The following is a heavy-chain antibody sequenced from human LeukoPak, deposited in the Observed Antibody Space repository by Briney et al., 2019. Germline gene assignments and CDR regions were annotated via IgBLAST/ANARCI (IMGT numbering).Heavy chain of an antibody. CDR3: ARESSGWYMFAHYFDY. V-gene: IGHV1-2*02. CDR1: GYTFTGYY. CDR2: INPNSGGT. J-gene: IGHJ4*02. Sequence: VASVKVSCKASGYTFTGYYMHWVRQAPGQGLEWMGWINPNSGGTNYAQKFQGRVTMTRDTSISTAYMELSRLRSDDTAVYYCARESSGWYMFAHYFDYWGQGTLVTVSS. D-gene: IGHD6-19*01.